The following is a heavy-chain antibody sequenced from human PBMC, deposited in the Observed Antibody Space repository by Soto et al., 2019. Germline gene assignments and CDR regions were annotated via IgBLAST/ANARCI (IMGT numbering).Heavy chain of an antibody. J-gene: IGHJ3*02. V-gene: IGHV3-30*18. Sequence: QVQLVESGGGVVQPGRSLRLSCAASGFTFSSYGMHWVRQAPGKGLEWVAVISYDGSNKYYADSVKGRFTISRDNSKNTLYLQMNSLRAEDTAVYYCAKMVMPKDAFDIWGQGTMVTVSS. CDR3: AKMVMPKDAFDI. CDR1: GFTFSSYG. CDR2: ISYDGSNK. D-gene: IGHD2-15*01.